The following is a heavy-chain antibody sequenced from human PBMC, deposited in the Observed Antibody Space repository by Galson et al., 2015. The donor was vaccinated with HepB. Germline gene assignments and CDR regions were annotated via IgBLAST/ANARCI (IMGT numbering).Heavy chain of an antibody. V-gene: IGHV4-39*02. D-gene: IGHD6-13*01. CDR3: ARPRGKAAVGSNSWFDP. Sequence: WIGNIYYTGSTYYNPSLKNRVTISLDRSKNTFSLRLTSVSAADTAIYFCARPRGKAAVGSNSWFDPWGQGALVTVS. J-gene: IGHJ5*02. CDR2: IYYTGST.